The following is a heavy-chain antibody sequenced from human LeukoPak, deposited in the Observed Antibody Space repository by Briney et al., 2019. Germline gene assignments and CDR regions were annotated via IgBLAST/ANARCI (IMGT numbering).Heavy chain of an antibody. D-gene: IGHD6-6*01. CDR1: GFTFSSYA. CDR2: ISGSGDNT. J-gene: IGHJ4*02. V-gene: IGHV3-23*01. CDR3: AKWKYSNSGIDDY. Sequence: GGSLRLSCAASGFTFSSYAMSWFRQVPGKGLEWVSVISGSGDNTYYADSVKGRFTISRDNSKNMLYLQMDSLRAEDTAVYYCAKWKYSNSGIDDYWGQGTLVTVSS.